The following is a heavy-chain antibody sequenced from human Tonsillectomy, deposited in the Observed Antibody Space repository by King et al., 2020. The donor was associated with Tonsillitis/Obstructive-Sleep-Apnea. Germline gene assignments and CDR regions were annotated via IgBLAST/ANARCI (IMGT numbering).Heavy chain of an antibody. Sequence: VQLVESGGGLVQPGGSLRLSCSASGFIFSSYAMHWVRQAPGKGLEYFSAISSNGGRTYYADAVKGRFTISRDKSKNKLYLQLSSLRTEDTALYYCVKGTSGEFYYYYMDVWGKGTTVTVSS. J-gene: IGHJ6*03. CDR1: GFIFSSYA. CDR2: ISSNGGRT. D-gene: IGHD3-10*01. CDR3: VKGTSGEFYYYYMDV. V-gene: IGHV3-64D*06.